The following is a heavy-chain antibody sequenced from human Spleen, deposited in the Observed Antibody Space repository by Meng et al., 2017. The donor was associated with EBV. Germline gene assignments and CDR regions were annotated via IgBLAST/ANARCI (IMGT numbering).Heavy chain of an antibody. Sequence: VLDVESLSVVTRPCVAVKVACKASGYTFTSYAMHCVRQGPGLRLGSIGWISPYTDKTSYAQEGQVRVTMTTYTSTGTAYMELKGLKSDDTSVYYCATDAEWLQLWYFAYWGQGTLVTVS. CDR2: ISPYTDKT. CDR1: GYTFTSYA. CDR3: ATDAEWLQLWYFAY. D-gene: IGHD5-24*01. V-gene: IGHV1-3*01. J-gene: IGHJ4*01.